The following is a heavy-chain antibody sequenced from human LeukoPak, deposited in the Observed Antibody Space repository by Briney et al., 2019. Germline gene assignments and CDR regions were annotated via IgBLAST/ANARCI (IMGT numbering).Heavy chain of an antibody. J-gene: IGHJ2*01. CDR2: INPNSGGT. V-gene: IGHV1-2*06. CDR1: GYTFTGYY. Sequence: ASVRVSCKPSGYTFTGYYIHWVRQAPGQGLEWMGRINPNSGGTDYAQKFQGRVTMTTDTSIRTAYMELSSLRSDDTAVYYCAIQPWGSGNNWYFDLWGRGTLVTVSS. D-gene: IGHD7-27*01. CDR3: AIQPWGSGNNWYFDL.